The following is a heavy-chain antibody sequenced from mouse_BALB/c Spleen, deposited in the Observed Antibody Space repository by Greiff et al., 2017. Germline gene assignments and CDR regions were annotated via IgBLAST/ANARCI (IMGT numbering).Heavy chain of an antibody. CDR2: IYPVSGET. J-gene: IGHJ4*01. D-gene: IGHD2-3*01. CDR1: GYTFTDHI. V-gene: IGHV1-11*01. CDR3: GRSSDGDYAMDY. Sequence: QVQLKESGAELASPGASVTLSCTASGYTFTDHIMNWVKKRPGQGLEWIGRIYPVSGETNYNQKFMGKATFSVDRSSSTVYMVLNSLTSEDPAVYYCGRSSDGDYAMDYWGQGTSVTVSA.